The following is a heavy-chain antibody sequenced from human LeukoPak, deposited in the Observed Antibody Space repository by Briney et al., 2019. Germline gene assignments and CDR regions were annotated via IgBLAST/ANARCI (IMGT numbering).Heavy chain of an antibody. CDR3: ARATGTPSWFDP. D-gene: IGHD1-1*01. CDR1: GDSISSGAYY. V-gene: IGHV4-39*07. J-gene: IGHJ5*02. Sequence: PSETLSLTCTVSGDSISSGAYYWGWIRPPPGKGLEWIGSIYYSGSTYDNPSLKSRVTISVDTSKNQFSRKLSSVTAADTAVYYCARATGTPSWFDPWGQGTLVTVSS. CDR2: IYYSGST.